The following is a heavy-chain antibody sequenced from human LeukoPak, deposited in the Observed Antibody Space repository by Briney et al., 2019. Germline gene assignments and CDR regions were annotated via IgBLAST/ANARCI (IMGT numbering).Heavy chain of an antibody. Sequence: GESLKISCKGSGYSFTSYWIGWVRQMPGKGLEWMGIIYPGDSDTRYSPSFQGQVTISADKSISTAYLRWSSLKASDTAMYYCARHRRKGSSSWYFESAYYYYMDVWGKGTTVTVSS. D-gene: IGHD6-13*01. CDR3: ARHRRKGSSSWYFESAYYYYMDV. CDR2: IYPGDSDT. CDR1: GYSFTSYW. V-gene: IGHV5-51*01. J-gene: IGHJ6*03.